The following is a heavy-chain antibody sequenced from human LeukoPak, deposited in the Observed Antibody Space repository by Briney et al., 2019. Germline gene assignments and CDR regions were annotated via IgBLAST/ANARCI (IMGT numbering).Heavy chain of an antibody. CDR2: INHSGST. D-gene: IGHD3-10*01. V-gene: IGHV4-34*01. J-gene: IGHJ5*02. Sequence: ASETLSLTCAVYGGSFSGYYWSWIRQPPGKGLEWIGEINHSGSTNYNPSLKSRVTISVDTSKNQFSLKLSSVTAADTAVYYCARYYYGSGSCYKRIASKSLRFDPWGQGTLVTVSS. CDR1: GGSFSGYY. CDR3: ARYYYGSGSCYKRIASKSLRFDP.